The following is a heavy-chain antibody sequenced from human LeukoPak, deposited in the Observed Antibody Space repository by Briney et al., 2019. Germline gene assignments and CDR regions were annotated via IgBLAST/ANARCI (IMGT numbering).Heavy chain of an antibody. CDR3: ARGRYCSRTSCYTKGVDY. D-gene: IGHD2-2*02. V-gene: IGHV1-8*03. Sequence: ASVKVSCKASGYTFTSCDINWVRQATGQGREWMGWMNPNSGNTGYAQQFQGRVTITRNTSISTAYMELSSLRSEDTVVYYCARGRYCSRTSCYTKGVDYWGQGTLVTVSS. CDR1: GYTFTSCD. J-gene: IGHJ4*02. CDR2: MNPNSGNT.